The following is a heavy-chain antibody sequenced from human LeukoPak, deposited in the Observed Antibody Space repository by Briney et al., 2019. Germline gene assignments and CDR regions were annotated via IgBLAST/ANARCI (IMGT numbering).Heavy chain of an antibody. D-gene: IGHD2-2*02. J-gene: IGHJ6*03. CDR1: GFTFSSYA. V-gene: IGHV3-30*04. Sequence: HPGGSLRLSCAASGFTFSSYAMHWVRQAPGKGLEWVAVISYDGSNKYYADSVKGRFTISRDNSKNTLYLQMNSLRAEDTAVYYCARSPEWDCSSTSCYNYYYYMDVWGKGTTVTVSS. CDR2: ISYDGSNK. CDR3: ARSPEWDCSSTSCYNYYYYMDV.